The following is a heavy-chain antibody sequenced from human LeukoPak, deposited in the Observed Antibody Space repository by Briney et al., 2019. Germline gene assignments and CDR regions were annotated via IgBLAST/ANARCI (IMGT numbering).Heavy chain of an antibody. CDR2: ITTSSSYT. D-gene: IGHD6-13*01. CDR3: ARDKAYSSSWYRVLNWFDP. Sequence: GGSLRLSCEASGFSFSSYNMDWVRQTPGKGLEWISSITTSSSYTFYADSVKGRFTISRDNARNSLYLQMNSLTAEDTAVYYCARDKAYSSSWYRVLNWFDPWGQGTLVTVSS. J-gene: IGHJ5*02. V-gene: IGHV3-21*01. CDR1: GFSFSSYN.